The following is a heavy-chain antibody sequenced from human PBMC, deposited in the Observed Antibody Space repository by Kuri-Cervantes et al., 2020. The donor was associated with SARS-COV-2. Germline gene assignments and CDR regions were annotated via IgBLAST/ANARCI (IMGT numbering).Heavy chain of an antibody. J-gene: IGHJ5*02. V-gene: IGHV3-23*01. CDR2: IKGGSGTT. CDR1: GFTFSSYW. CDR3: AIPRNDYYDSSGPFPS. D-gene: IGHD3-22*01. Sequence: GESLKISCAASGFTFSSYWMSWVRQAPGKGLEWVSCIKGGSGTTYYAASVKGRFTVSRDNAKNTLYLLMSSLRVEDTAMYYCAIPRNDYYDSSGPFPSWGQGTLVTVSS.